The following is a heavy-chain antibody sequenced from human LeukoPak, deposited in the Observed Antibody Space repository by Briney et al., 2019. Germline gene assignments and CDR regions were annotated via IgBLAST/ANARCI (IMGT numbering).Heavy chain of an antibody. Sequence: ASVKVSCKASGYTFTSYGISWVRQAPGQGLEWMGWISAYNGNTNYAQKLQGRVTMTTDTSTSTAYMELRSLRSDDTAVYYCARDNYYDSSGYWSYWGQGTLVTVSS. CDR2: ISAYNGNT. CDR3: ARDNYYDSSGYWSY. CDR1: GYTFTSYG. D-gene: IGHD3-22*01. J-gene: IGHJ4*02. V-gene: IGHV1-18*01.